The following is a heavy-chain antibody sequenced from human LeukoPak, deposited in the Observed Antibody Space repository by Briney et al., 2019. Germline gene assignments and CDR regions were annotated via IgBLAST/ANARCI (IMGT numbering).Heavy chain of an antibody. D-gene: IGHD5-12*01. CDR1: GFTFSSYA. CDR3: ARDWGYVNYYYGMDV. J-gene: IGHJ6*02. CDR2: ISGSGGST. V-gene: IGHV3-23*01. Sequence: GGSLRLSCAASGFTFSSYAMSWVRQAPGKGLEWVSAISGSGGSTYYADSVKGRFTISRDNPKNTLYLQMNSLRAEDTAVYYCARDWGYVNYYYGMDVWGQGTTVTVSS.